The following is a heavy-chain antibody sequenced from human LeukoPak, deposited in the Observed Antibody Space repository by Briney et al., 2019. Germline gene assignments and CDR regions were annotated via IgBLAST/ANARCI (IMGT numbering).Heavy chain of an antibody. CDR2: ISSSGSTT. Sequence: PGGSLRLSCAASVFTFSSYEMNWVRQAPWKGLEWVSYISSSGSTTYYADSVKGRFTISRDNAKNSLYLQMNSLRAEDTAVYYCARDGSKGYYFDYWGQGTLVTVSS. J-gene: IGHJ4*02. CDR1: VFTFSSYE. V-gene: IGHV3-48*03. CDR3: ARDGSKGYYFDY. D-gene: IGHD5-24*01.